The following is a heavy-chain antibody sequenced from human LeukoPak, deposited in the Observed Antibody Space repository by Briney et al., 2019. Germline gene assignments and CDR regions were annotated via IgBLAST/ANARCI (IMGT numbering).Heavy chain of an antibody. CDR2: ISTSGGST. CDR3: AKRASPPYYFDY. V-gene: IGHV3-23*01. CDR1: GFTFSSYA. Sequence: PGGSLRLSSAASGFTFSSYAMSWVRQAPGKGLEWVSAISTSGGSTYYADSVKGRFTISRDNSKNTLYLQMNSLSAEDTAVYYCAKRASPPYYFDYWGQGTLVTVSS. J-gene: IGHJ4*02.